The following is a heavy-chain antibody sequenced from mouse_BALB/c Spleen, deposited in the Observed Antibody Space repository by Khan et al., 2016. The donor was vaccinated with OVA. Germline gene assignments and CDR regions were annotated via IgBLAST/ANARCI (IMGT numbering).Heavy chain of an antibody. CDR2: INPNNGYT. Sequence: QVQLQQSGAELARPGASVKMSCKTSGYTFSSYTIHWIKLRPGQGLEWIGYINPNNGYTNYNQKFKDKATLTADKSSTTVYMQLSSLTSDDSAMXNWVRDGAYYRNDGWFAYWGQGTLVTVSA. CDR1: GYTFSSYT. D-gene: IGHD2-14*01. V-gene: IGHV1-4*01. J-gene: IGHJ3*01. CDR3: VRDGAYYRNDGWFAY.